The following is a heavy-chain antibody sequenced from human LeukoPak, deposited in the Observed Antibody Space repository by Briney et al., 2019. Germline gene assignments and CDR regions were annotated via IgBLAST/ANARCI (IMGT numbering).Heavy chain of an antibody. CDR3: ARGMYYYDNMY. Sequence: GASVKVSCKASGYTFTGYYMHWVRQAPGQGLEWMGWINPNSGGTNYAQEFQGRVTMTRDTSISTAHMELSRLRSDDTAVYYCARGMYYYDNMYWGQGTLVTVSS. D-gene: IGHD3-22*01. V-gene: IGHV1-2*02. J-gene: IGHJ4*02. CDR2: INPNSGGT. CDR1: GYTFTGYY.